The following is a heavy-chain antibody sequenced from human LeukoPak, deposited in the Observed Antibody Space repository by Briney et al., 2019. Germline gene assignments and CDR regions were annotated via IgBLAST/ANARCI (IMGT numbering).Heavy chain of an antibody. J-gene: IGHJ4*02. V-gene: IGHV3-48*01. D-gene: IGHD6-25*01. Sequence: GGSLRLSCAASGFTFSTYSMNWVRQAPGKGLEWVSYISSSSSSIHYADSVKGRFTISRDNAKNSLYLQMNSLRAEDTAVYYCVSDSSAGTSFDYWGQEALVTISS. CDR3: VSDSSAGTSFDY. CDR1: GFTFSTYS. CDR2: ISSSSSSI.